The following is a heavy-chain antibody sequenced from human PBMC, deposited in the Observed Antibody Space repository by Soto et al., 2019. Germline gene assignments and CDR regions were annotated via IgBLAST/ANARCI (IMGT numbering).Heavy chain of an antibody. D-gene: IGHD5-12*01. J-gene: IGHJ4*02. Sequence: QVQLQESGPGLVKPSQTLSLTCTVSGGSISSGGYYWSWIRQYPGKGLEWIGYIYYSGSTYYNPSLKSRLSISVDTSKNQFSLKLSSVTAADMAVYYCARGDGYNLDFWGQGTLVTVSS. CDR2: IYYSGST. CDR3: ARGDGYNLDF. V-gene: IGHV4-31*03. CDR1: GGSISSGGYY.